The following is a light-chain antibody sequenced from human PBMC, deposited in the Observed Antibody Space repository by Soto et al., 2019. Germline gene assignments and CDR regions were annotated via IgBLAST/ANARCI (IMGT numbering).Light chain of an antibody. V-gene: IGLV2-14*01. CDR1: SSDVGGYNY. J-gene: IGLJ1*01. CDR2: EVS. CDR3: SSYTSSLYV. Sequence: QSALGHPGSVSWSPGQAITISCTGTSSDVGGYNYVSWYQQHPGKAPKLMIYEVSNRPSGVSNRFSGSKSGNTASLTISGLQAEEEAHYYCSSYTSSLYVFGTGTKVTVL.